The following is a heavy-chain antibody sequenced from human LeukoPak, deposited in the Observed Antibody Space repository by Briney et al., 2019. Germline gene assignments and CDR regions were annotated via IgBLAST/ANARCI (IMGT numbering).Heavy chain of an antibody. CDR2: ISHDGNNK. D-gene: IGHD3-22*01. CDR3: AKGNRDGSGYYFLGYFDY. J-gene: IGHJ4*02. Sequence: GRSLRLSCAASGITFSTYGMYWVRQAPGKGLEWVAVISHDGNNKYYADSVKGRFTISRDNSKNSLYLQMNSLRAEDTAVYFCAKGNRDGSGYYFLGYFDYWGQGALVTVSS. CDR1: GITFSTYG. V-gene: IGHV3-30*18.